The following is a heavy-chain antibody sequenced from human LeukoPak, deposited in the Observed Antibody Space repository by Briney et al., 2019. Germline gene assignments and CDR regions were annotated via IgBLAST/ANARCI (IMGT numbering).Heavy chain of an antibody. V-gene: IGHV3-30*04. D-gene: IGHD3-22*01. CDR1: GINFSSYA. J-gene: IGHJ5*01. CDR2: ISYDESDK. CDR3: VSHYYDDSAPDS. Sequence: PGGSLRLSCAASGINFSSYAMYWVRQAPGKGLEWVAVISYDESDKDYADSVKGRFTISRDNSKNTLYLQMHGLRAGDAAVYYCVSHYYDDSAPDSWGQGTLVAVSS.